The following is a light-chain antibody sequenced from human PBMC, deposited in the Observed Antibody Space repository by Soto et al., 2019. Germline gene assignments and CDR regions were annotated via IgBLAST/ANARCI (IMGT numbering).Light chain of an antibody. CDR2: DVS. Sequence: QSALTQPASVSGSPGQSITISCTGTSSDVGGYKYVSWYQQHPGKAPKVMIYDVSNRPSGVSNRFSGSKSDNTASLTISGLQAEDEADYYCSSYTSSSVYVFGTGTKLTVL. V-gene: IGLV2-14*01. J-gene: IGLJ1*01. CDR1: SSDVGGYKY. CDR3: SSYTSSSVYV.